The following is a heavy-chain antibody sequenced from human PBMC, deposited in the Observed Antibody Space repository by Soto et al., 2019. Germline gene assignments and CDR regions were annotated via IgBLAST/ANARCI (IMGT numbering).Heavy chain of an antibody. D-gene: IGHD3-16*01. CDR2: TYYRSKWYN. CDR1: GGSVSSNSAA. Sequence: SQSLSLTCDISGGSVSSNSAAWNLIRQSLSRRLECLGRTYYRSKWYNHYAVSVKSRITVNPDTSKNQFSLQLNSVTPEDTAVYYCAKERPTYYDYVWGSPNFDYWGQGTLVTVSS. CDR3: AKERPTYYDYVWGSPNFDY. V-gene: IGHV6-1*01. J-gene: IGHJ4*02.